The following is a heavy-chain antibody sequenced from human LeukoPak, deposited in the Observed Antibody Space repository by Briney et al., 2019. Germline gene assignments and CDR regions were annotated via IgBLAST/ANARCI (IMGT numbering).Heavy chain of an antibody. V-gene: IGHV3-74*01. D-gene: IGHD6-25*01. Sequence: GGSLRLSCAASGFTFRGYGVRWVRQTPGKGLEWVSAIETDGSATTYADSVEGRFSISRDNAKNILYLQMNSLRVEDTAVYYCARGGGYRLDYWGQGTLVTVSS. J-gene: IGHJ4*02. CDR3: ARGGGYRLDY. CDR1: GFTFRGYG. CDR2: IETDGSAT.